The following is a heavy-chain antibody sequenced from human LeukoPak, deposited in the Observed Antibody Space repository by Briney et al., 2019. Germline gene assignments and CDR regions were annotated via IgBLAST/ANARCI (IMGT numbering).Heavy chain of an antibody. J-gene: IGHJ4*02. V-gene: IGHV3-21*01. Sequence: GGSLRLSCAASGFTFSSYSMNWVRQAPGKGLEWVSSISSSSSYIYYADSVKGRFTISRDNAKNSLYLQMNSLRAEDTAVYYCARVDMVRGVSYWGRGTLVTVSS. CDR1: GFTFSSYS. CDR3: ARVDMVRGVSY. CDR2: ISSSSSYI. D-gene: IGHD3-10*01.